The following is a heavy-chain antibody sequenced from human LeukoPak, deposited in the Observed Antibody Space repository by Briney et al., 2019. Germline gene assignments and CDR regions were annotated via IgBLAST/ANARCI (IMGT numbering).Heavy chain of an antibody. J-gene: IGHJ5*02. Sequence: ASVTVSCTVSGYTLTELSMHWVRQAPGKGLEWMGGFDPEDGETIYAQKFQGRVTMTEDTSTDTAYMELSSLRSENTAVYYCATSVAGTPSWFDPWGQGTLVTVSS. CDR1: GYTLTELS. D-gene: IGHD6-13*01. V-gene: IGHV1-24*01. CDR3: ATSVAGTPSWFDP. CDR2: FDPEDGET.